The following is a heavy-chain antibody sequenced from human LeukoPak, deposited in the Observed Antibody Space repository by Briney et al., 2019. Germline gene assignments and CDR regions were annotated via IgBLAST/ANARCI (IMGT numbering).Heavy chain of an antibody. CDR3: AREYGLRYFDWLLPFDY. CDR1: GGSISSSSYY. Sequence: SETLSLTCTVSGGSISSSSYYWGWIRQPPGKGLEWIGSIYYSGSTYYNPSLKSRVTISVDTSKNQFSLKLSSVTAADTAVYYCAREYGLRYFDWLLPFDYWGQGTLVTVSS. CDR2: IYYSGST. V-gene: IGHV4-39*07. J-gene: IGHJ4*02. D-gene: IGHD3-9*01.